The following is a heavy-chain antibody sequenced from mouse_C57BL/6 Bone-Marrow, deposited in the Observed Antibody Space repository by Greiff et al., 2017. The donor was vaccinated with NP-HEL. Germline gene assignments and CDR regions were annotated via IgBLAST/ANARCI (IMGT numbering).Heavy chain of an antibody. CDR3: AREVYYYGSSLDY. J-gene: IGHJ2*01. D-gene: IGHD1-1*01. V-gene: IGHV1-82*01. CDR1: GYAFSSSW. Sequence: QVQLQQSGPELVKPGASVKISCKASGYAFSSSWMNWVKQRPGKGLEWIGRIYPGDGDTNYNGKFKGKATLTADKSSSTAYMQLSSLTSEDSAVYVCAREVYYYGSSLDYWGQGTTLTVSS. CDR2: IYPGDGDT.